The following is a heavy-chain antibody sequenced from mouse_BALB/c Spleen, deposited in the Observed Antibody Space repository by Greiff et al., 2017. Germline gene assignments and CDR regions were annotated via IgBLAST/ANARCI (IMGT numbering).Heavy chain of an antibody. Sequence: VQLQQSGAELAKPGASVKMSCKASGYTFTSYWMHWVKQRPGQGLEWIGYINPSTGYTEYNQKFKDKATLTADKSSSTAYMQLSSLTSEDSAVYYCARSSSYYFDYWGQGTTRTVSS. J-gene: IGHJ2*01. V-gene: IGHV1-7*01. D-gene: IGHD1-1*01. CDR2: INPSTGYT. CDR3: ARSSSYYFDY. CDR1: GYTFTSYW.